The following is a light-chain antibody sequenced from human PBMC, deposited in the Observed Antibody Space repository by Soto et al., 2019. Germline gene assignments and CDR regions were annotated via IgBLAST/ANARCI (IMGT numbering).Light chain of an antibody. CDR2: WAS. CDR3: QQYYSTPRT. Sequence: DIVMTQSPDSLAVSLGERATINCKSSQIVLYSSNNKNYLAWYQQKPGQPPKLLIYWASTRESGVPDRFSGSGSGTDFTLTISSLRAEDVAVYYCQQYYSTPRTFGQGTKVDIK. V-gene: IGKV4-1*01. J-gene: IGKJ1*01. CDR1: QIVLYSSNNKNY.